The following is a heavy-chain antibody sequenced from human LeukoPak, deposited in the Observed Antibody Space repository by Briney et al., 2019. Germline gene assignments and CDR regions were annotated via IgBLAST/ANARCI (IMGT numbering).Heavy chain of an antibody. J-gene: IGHJ4*02. V-gene: IGHV3-48*03. CDR2: ISSSGSTI. Sequence: PGGPLRLSCAASGFTFSSYEMNWVRQAPGKGLEWVSYISSSGSTIYYADSVRGRFTISRDNSKSTLSLQMNSLRAEDTAIYYCATYRQVLLPFESWGQGTLVTVSS. CDR3: ATYRQVLLPFES. D-gene: IGHD2-8*02. CDR1: GFTFSSYE.